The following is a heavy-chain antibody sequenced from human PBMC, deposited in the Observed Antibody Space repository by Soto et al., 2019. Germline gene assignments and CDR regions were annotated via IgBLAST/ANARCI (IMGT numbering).Heavy chain of an antibody. Sequence: GSLRLTCVASGFTFSNAWISWVRQAPGKGLEWVGRIKSKTDAGTTDFAAPVKGRFTISRDDSKNTLYLQMNSLKTEDTAVYYCTTDLGYCTSTSCPTYYYYMDVWGKGTTVTVSS. V-gene: IGHV3-15*01. CDR1: GFTFSNAW. CDR3: TTDLGYCTSTSCPTYYYYMDV. J-gene: IGHJ6*03. CDR2: IKSKTDAGTT. D-gene: IGHD2-2*01.